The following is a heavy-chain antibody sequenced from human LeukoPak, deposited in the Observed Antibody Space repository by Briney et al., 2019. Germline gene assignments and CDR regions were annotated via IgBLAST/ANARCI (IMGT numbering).Heavy chain of an antibody. CDR2: INRDESTK. CDR3: AISWEAVMNT. CDR1: GFTFSSSW. J-gene: IGHJ4*02. Sequence: GGSLRLSCAASGFTFSSSWMTWVRQAPGMGQELVANINRDESTKFYVDSVKGRCTISRDNAKNSLYLQMNSLRGEDTGVYYFAISWEAVMNTGGQGTLGTGSS. V-gene: IGHV3-7*01. D-gene: IGHD3-16*01.